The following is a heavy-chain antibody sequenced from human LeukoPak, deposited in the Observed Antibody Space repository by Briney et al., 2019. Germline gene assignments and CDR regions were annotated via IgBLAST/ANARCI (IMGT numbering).Heavy chain of an antibody. CDR3: ARYDSRTANVFDP. D-gene: IGHD3-22*01. V-gene: IGHV4-39*01. CDR2: MYYSGST. Sequence: SETLSLTCTVSGGSLISSDHYWGWVRQPPGTGLEWVGCMYYSGSTYYNPSLKSRVTIGVDTSKNQFSLKLTSVTAADAAVYYCARYDSRTANVFDPWGQGTTVTVSP. CDR1: GGSLISSDHY. J-gene: IGHJ3*01.